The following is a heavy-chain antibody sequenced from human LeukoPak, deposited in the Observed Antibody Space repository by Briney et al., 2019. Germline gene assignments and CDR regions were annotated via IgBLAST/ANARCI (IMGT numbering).Heavy chain of an antibody. D-gene: IGHD6-19*01. CDR2: ISYDGSNK. Sequence: PGRSLRLSCAASGFTFSSYAMHWVRQAPGKGLEWVAIISYDGSNKYYADSVKGRFTISRDNSKNTLFLQMSSLRAEDTAVYYCARGRIAVASGFYFMDVWGKGTTVTVSS. V-gene: IGHV3-30*04. J-gene: IGHJ6*03. CDR3: ARGRIAVASGFYFMDV. CDR1: GFTFSSYA.